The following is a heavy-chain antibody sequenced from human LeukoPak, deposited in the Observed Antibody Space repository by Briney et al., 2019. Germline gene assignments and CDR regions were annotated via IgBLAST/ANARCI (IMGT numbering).Heavy chain of an antibody. J-gene: IGHJ6*03. Sequence: ASVKVSCKASGYTFTSYYMHWVRQAPGQGLEWMGWINPNSGGTNYAQKFQGRVTMTRDTSISTAYMELSRLRSDDTAVYYCARGPPYSSSYYYYYYMDVWGKGTTVTVSS. V-gene: IGHV1-2*02. D-gene: IGHD6-6*01. CDR3: ARGPPYSSSYYYYYYMDV. CDR2: INPNSGGT. CDR1: GYTFTSYY.